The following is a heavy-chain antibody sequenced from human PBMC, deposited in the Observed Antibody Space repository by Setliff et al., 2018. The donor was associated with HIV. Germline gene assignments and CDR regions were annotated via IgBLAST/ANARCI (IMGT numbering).Heavy chain of an antibody. V-gene: IGHV1-18*01. J-gene: IGHJ5*02. CDR1: GYTFTSYG. D-gene: IGHD3-10*01. Sequence: ASVKVSCKASGYTFTSYGISWVRQAPGQGLEWMGWISAYNGNTNYAQKVQGRVTMTTDTSTSTAYMELRSLRSDDTAVYYCARRPRHYYASGSVWFDPWGQGTLVTVSS. CDR3: ARRPRHYYASGSVWFDP. CDR2: ISAYNGNT.